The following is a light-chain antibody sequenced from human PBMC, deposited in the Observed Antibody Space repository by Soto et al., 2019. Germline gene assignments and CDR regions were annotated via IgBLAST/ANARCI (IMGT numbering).Light chain of an antibody. CDR1: QSVTGSY. CDR3: HQYYNWPRT. CDR2: GAS. Sequence: EIVLTQSPGTLSLSPGEGATLSCRASQSVTGSYLAWYQQKPGQAPRLLIYGASTRATGIPARFSGSGSGTEFTLTISSLQSEDFAVYYCHQYYNWPRTFGHGTKVDIK. J-gene: IGKJ1*01. V-gene: IGKV3-15*01.